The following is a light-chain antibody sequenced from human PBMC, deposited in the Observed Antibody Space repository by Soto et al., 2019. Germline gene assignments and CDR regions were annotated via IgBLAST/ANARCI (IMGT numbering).Light chain of an antibody. CDR2: AAS. Sequence: DIQMTQSPSYVSASVGDRVTITCRASQVIGSWLAWYQQKPGKAPKLLIYAASSLHSGVPSSFSVSGSGTDFTLTISSLQPEDSATYYCQQANSFPWTFGQGTKVEIK. CDR1: QVIGSW. CDR3: QQANSFPWT. J-gene: IGKJ1*01. V-gene: IGKV1-12*01.